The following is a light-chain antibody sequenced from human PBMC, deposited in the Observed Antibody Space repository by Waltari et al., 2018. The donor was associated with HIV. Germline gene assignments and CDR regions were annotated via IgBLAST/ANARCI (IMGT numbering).Light chain of an antibody. J-gene: IGLJ3*02. CDR3: AAWDDSLSGVL. CDR1: SSNIGGNY. Sequence: QSVLTQPPSASGAPGQRVTMSCSGSSSNIGGNYVYWYQHLPGSAPKLLISRNNDGPSGVPDRFSGSKSGTSASLAISGLRSEDEADYYCAAWDDSLSGVLFGGGTKLTVL. V-gene: IGLV1-47*01. CDR2: RNN.